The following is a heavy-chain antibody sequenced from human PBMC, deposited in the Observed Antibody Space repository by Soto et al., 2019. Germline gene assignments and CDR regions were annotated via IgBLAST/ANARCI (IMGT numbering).Heavy chain of an antibody. CDR1: GYSFTKNW. Sequence: GESLKISCMGSGYSFTKNWVAWVRQVPGKGLEWVAIVNPADSDTRYSPSFQGQVTVSADKSFSTAYLHWSSLKASDTAMYYCVRPDSTGFYQYWGQGTLVTVSS. CDR3: VRPDSTGFYQY. CDR2: VNPADSDT. V-gene: IGHV5-51*01. D-gene: IGHD3-22*01. J-gene: IGHJ4*02.